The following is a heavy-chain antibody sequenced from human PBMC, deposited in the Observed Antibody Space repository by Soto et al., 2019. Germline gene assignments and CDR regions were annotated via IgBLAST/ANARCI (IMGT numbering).Heavy chain of an antibody. CDR2: IWSAGLI. CDR1: GFTVSSKY. CDR3: AREAPMDV. Sequence: GGSLRLSCAASGFTVSSKYMSWVRQAPGKGLEWVSVIWSAGLIYYADSVRGRFTISRDISKNILYLEMTSLRADDAAVYYCAREAPMDVWGQGTTVTVSS. V-gene: IGHV3-53*01. J-gene: IGHJ6*02.